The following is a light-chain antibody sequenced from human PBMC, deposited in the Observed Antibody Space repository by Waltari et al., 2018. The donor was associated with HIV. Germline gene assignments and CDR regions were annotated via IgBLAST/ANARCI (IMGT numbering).Light chain of an antibody. Sequence: ELLMTQSPATLSASPGERATFSCRASQSVDNLAWYQQRPGQAPRLLIWGASTRAAGIPARFSGSGSGTEFTLTISRLQSEDFAVYYCQQLTKRPPGITFGQGTRLEIK. CDR3: QQLTKRPPGIT. V-gene: IGKV3-15*01. CDR1: QSVDN. CDR2: GAS. J-gene: IGKJ5*01.